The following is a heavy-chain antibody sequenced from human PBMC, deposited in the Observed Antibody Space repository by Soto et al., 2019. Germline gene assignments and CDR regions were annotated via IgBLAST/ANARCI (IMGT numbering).Heavy chain of an antibody. V-gene: IGHV4-30-2*01. J-gene: IGHJ4*02. CDR2: IYHSGST. CDR1: VGSISSGGYS. D-gene: IGHD5-18*01. CDR3: ARSGYSYDELDY. Sequence: SETLSLTCAVSVGSISSGGYSWSWIRQPPGKGLEWTGYIYHSGSTYYNPSLGSRVTISVDRSKNQFSLKLSSVTAADTAVYYCARSGYSYDELDYWGQGTLVTVSS.